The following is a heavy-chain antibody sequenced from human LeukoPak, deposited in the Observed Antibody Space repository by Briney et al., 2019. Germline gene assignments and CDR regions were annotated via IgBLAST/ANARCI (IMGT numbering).Heavy chain of an antibody. CDR2: IYY. Sequence: PSETLSLTCTVSGGSISSYYWSWIRQPPGKGLEWIGYIYYKSRVTISVDTSKNQFSLKLSSVTAADTAVYYCARAVISRLVRGVNHWFDPWGQGTLVTVSS. CDR3: ARAVISRLVRGVNHWFDP. J-gene: IGHJ5*02. V-gene: IGHV4-59*01. D-gene: IGHD3-10*01. CDR1: GGSISSYY.